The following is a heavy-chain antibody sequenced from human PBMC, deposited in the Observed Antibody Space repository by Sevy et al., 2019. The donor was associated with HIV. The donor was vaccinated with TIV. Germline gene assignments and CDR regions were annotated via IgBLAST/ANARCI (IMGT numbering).Heavy chain of an antibody. CDR3: ARGPVIFDT. J-gene: IGHJ5*02. V-gene: IGHV1-2*02. CDR2: INPNTSVT. Sequence: ASVKVSCKASGYTFTDFYLHWVRQAPGHGLEWVGYINPNTSVTNYARKFRGRVTVTSDTSISTAYMEQRSLASDDTALYYCARGPVIFDTWGQGTLVTVSS. CDR1: GYTFTDFY.